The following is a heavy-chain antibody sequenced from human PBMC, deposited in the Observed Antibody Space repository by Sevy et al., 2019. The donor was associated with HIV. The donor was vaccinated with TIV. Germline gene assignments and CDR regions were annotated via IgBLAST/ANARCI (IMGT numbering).Heavy chain of an antibody. V-gene: IGHV3-73*01. CDR1: GFTFSGSA. J-gene: IGHJ4*02. Sequence: GGCLRLSCAASGFTFSGSAMHWVRQASGKGLEWVGRIRSKANSYATAYAASVKGRFTISRDDSKNTAYLQMNSLKTEDTAVYYCTRSTGYCSGGSCYRWDFDYWGQGTLVTVSS. D-gene: IGHD2-15*01. CDR3: TRSTGYCSGGSCYRWDFDY. CDR2: IRSKANSYAT.